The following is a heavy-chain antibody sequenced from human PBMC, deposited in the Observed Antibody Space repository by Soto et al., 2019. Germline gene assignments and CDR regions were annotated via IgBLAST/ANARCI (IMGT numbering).Heavy chain of an antibody. J-gene: IGHJ3*02. V-gene: IGHV1-2*02. CDR3: ARGGGVGVAGSAAFDM. CDR1: GYPVTAYY. Sequence: QLHLVQSGAVVKKPGASVTVSCSASGYPVTAYYMHWVRQAPGRGLEWMGGINPATGAAKYTQTFQGRGTMTRDSSPSTVLIALRGLTSGDAAVFYWARGGGVGVAGSAAFDMWGQGTLVTVSS. CDR2: INPATGAA. D-gene: IGHD3-3*01.